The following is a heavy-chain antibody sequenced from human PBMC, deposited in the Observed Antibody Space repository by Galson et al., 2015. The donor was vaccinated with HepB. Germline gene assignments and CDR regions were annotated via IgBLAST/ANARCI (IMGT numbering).Heavy chain of an antibody. D-gene: IGHD3-10*01. CDR1: GFTFRSYW. J-gene: IGHJ4*02. V-gene: IGHV3-74*03. Sequence: SLRLSCAASGFTFRSYWMHWVRQAPGKGLVWVSRINSIGSFTTYADSVKGRFTISRDNAKNTLYLQMNSLRAEDSAVYYCARRDGSGNSYYFDLWGQGTLVTVSS. CDR3: ARRDGSGNSYYFDL. CDR2: INSIGSFT.